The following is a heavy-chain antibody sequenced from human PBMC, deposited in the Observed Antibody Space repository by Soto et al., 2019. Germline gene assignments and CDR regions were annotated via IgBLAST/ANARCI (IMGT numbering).Heavy chain of an antibody. CDR3: ASRGVPEDMFRGVNNVFEF. CDR1: GYSFTSYW. J-gene: IGHJ3*01. Sequence: GESMKISCKGSGYSFTSYWIGWVRQMPGKGLEWMGIIYPGDSDTRYSPSFQGQVTISADKSISTAYLQWSSLKASDTAMYYCASRGVPEDMFRGVNNVFEFWGQVTMVTVS. D-gene: IGHD3-10*01. V-gene: IGHV5-51*01. CDR2: IYPGDSDT.